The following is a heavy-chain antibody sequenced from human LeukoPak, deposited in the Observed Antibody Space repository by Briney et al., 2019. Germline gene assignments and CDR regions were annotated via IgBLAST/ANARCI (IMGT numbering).Heavy chain of an antibody. Sequence: SETLSLTCAVYGGSFSGYYWSWIRQPPGKGLEWIGDIYHSGSTYYNPSLKSRVTISVDTSKNQFSLKLSSVTAADTAVYYCASYGWYRSRDAIDIWGQGTMVTVSS. CDR1: GGSFSGYY. V-gene: IGHV4-34*01. J-gene: IGHJ3*02. CDR2: IYHSGST. D-gene: IGHD6-19*01. CDR3: ASYGWYRSRDAIDI.